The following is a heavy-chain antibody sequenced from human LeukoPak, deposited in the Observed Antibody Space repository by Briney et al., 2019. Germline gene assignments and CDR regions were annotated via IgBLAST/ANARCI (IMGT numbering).Heavy chain of an antibody. J-gene: IGHJ6*03. CDR3: ANDYGDYLYYYVDV. D-gene: IGHD4-17*01. V-gene: IGHV3-23*01. CDR2: ISGSGGST. Sequence: GGSLRLSSAASGFTFSSYAMSWVRQVPGKGLEWVSAISGSGGSTYYADPVKGRFTISRDNSKNTLYLQMNSLRAEDTAVYYYANDYGDYLYYYVDVWGKGTTVTVSS. CDR1: GFTFSSYA.